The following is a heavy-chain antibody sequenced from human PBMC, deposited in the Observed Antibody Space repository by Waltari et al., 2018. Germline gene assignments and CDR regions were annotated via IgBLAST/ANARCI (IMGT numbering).Heavy chain of an antibody. V-gene: IGHV1-69*01. CDR2: LHPIFRKP. Sequence: QVQLVQSGAEVKKPGSSVKVSCKASRGAFSTYVVSRVRQAPGPGLEWMGGLHPIFRKPHYAQKFQGRVPITTDESKSTAYMELSSLRSDDTAVYYCAVRRVTYEYYFDYWGQGTPVTVS. D-gene: IGHD5-12*01. CDR3: AVRRVTYEYYFDY. CDR1: RGAFSTYV. J-gene: IGHJ4*02.